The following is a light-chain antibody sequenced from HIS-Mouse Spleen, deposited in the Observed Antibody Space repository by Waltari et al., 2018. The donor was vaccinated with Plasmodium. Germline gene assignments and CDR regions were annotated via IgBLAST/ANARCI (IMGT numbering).Light chain of an antibody. CDR2: EDR. J-gene: IGLJ3*02. Sequence: SYELTQPPSVSVSPGQTARITCSGDELPKKYAYWYQQKSGQAPVLVIFEDRKRHYGIPEGFSGSSSGTIATLTISGAQVEDEADYYCYSTDSSGNHRVFGGGTKLTVL. CDR1: ELPKKY. CDR3: YSTDSSGNHRV. V-gene: IGLV3-10*01.